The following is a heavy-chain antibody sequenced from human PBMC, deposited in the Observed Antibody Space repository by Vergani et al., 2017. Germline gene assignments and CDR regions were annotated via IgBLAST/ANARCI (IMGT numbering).Heavy chain of an antibody. D-gene: IGHD1-14*01. CDR2: TWYDGNNK. Sequence: QVQLVESGGGVVQPGRSLRLSCAASGFTFNQYGMHWVRQAPGKGLEWVAVTWYDGNNKQYADSVKGRFTISRDNSKSTMYLQMNSLRDEDTGVYYCARGLELLYNRFDPWGQGTLVTVSS. CDR1: GFTFNQYG. CDR3: ARGLELLYNRFDP. V-gene: IGHV3-33*01. J-gene: IGHJ5*02.